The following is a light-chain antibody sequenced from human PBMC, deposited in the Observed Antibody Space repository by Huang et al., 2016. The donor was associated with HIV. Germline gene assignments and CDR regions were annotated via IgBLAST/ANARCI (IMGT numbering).Light chain of an antibody. CDR3: QQSFTTPPIS. J-gene: IGKJ5*01. Sequence: DIQMTQYPSSLSASVGDRVSISCRADQDINTFLNWYQQKPGKAPKLLIYGASTLQSGVPSRFRGSGSGTDFTLTITSLQPEDIATYYCQQSFTTPPISFGQGTRLDIK. CDR2: GAS. V-gene: IGKV1-39*01. CDR1: QDINTF.